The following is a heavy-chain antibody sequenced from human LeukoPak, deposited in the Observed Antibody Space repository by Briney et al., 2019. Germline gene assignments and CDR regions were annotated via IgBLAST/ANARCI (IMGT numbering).Heavy chain of an antibody. Sequence: ASVKVSCKASGYTFTGYYMHWVRQAPGQGLVWMGWINPNSGGTNYAQKFQGRVTMTRDTSISTAYMELSRLRSDDTAVYYCARDRSRCSGGSCFPGYWGQGTLVTVSS. V-gene: IGHV1-2*02. D-gene: IGHD2-15*01. CDR1: GYTFTGYY. CDR3: ARDRSRCSGGSCFPGY. J-gene: IGHJ4*02. CDR2: INPNSGGT.